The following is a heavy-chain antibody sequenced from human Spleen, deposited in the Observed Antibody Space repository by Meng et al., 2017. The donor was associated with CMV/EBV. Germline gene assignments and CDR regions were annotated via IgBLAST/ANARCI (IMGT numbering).Heavy chain of an antibody. V-gene: IGHV5-51*01. J-gene: IGHJ6*02. D-gene: IGHD1-26*01. CDR1: GYSFTSYW. CDR3: ARGVLGWVGNYGMDV. Sequence: GESLKISCKGSGYSFTSYWIGWVRQMPGKGLEWMGIIYPGDSDTRYSPSFQGQVTISADKSISTAYLQWSSLKASDTAMYYCARGVLGWVGNYGMDVWGQGTTVTVSS. CDR2: IYPGDSDT.